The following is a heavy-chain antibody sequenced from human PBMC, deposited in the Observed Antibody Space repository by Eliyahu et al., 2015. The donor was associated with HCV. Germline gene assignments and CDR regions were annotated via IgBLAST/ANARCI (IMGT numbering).Heavy chain of an antibody. CDR3: AKDSRGGGGTYSTY. Sequence: QVQLVESGGGVVQPGRSLRLSCAASGFIFSSXGMHWVRQXPXKGLXWVAVISYDGSNKYYADXVKGRFTISRDNSKNTLYLQMNSLRAEDTAVYYCAKDSRGGGGTYSTYWGQGTLVTVSS. CDR1: GFIFSSXG. J-gene: IGHJ4*02. V-gene: IGHV3-30*18. D-gene: IGHD1-26*01. CDR2: ISYDGSNK.